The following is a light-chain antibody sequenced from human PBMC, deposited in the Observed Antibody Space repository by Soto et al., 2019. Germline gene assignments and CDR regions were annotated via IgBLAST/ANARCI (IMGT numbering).Light chain of an antibody. V-gene: IGKV1-39*01. CDR1: EDINVY. J-gene: IGKJ1*01. CDR3: QLGYVAPYS. Sequence: DIPMTQSPSSVSASIGDTVTITCRASEDINVYLNWYQQKRGEVPKLLIYSASTLHRGVPSRFTGSGSETDFPLTIRSLQPEHFAPYYCQLGYVAPYSLGQGTKVEI. CDR2: SAS.